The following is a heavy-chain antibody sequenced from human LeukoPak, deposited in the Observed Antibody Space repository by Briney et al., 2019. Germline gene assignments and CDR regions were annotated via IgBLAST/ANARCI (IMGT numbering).Heavy chain of an antibody. CDR2: TIPIFGTA. CDR1: GGTFSSYA. V-gene: IGHV1-69*13. J-gene: IGHJ4*02. D-gene: IGHD6-13*01. Sequence: SVKVSCKASGGTFSSYAISWVRQAPGQGLEWMGGTIPIFGTANYAQKFQGRVTITADESTSTAYMELSSLRSEDTAVYYCARGDPIAAASKLFDYWGQGTLVTVSS. CDR3: ARGDPIAAASKLFDY.